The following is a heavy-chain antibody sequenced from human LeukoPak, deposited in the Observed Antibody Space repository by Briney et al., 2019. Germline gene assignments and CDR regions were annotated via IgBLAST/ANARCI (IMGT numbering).Heavy chain of an antibody. D-gene: IGHD4/OR15-4a*01. Sequence: GGSLRLSCAASGFTFSNHWMHWVRQAPGKGLVWVSRTKSDGSSTTYADSVKGRFTISRDNAKNTLYLQMSSLRPEDTAVYYCARDVDYANPRHDYWGQGTLVTVSS. V-gene: IGHV3-74*01. J-gene: IGHJ4*02. CDR1: GFTFSNHW. CDR2: TKSDGSST. CDR3: ARDVDYANPRHDY.